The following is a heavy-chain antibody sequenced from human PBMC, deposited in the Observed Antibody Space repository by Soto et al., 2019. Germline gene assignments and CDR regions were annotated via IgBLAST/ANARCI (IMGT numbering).Heavy chain of an antibody. V-gene: IGHV3-7*03. CDR3: ARDRAYSRFDY. CDR2: MNEDGSER. J-gene: IGHJ4*02. D-gene: IGHD4-4*01. CDR1: GFSFSSAW. Sequence: GSLRLSCAVSGFSFSSAWMTWIRQAPGKGLERVAIMNEDGSERYYVDSVKGRFTISRDNAKNALFLQMNSLRVEDTAVYFCARDRAYSRFDYWGQGSLVTVSS.